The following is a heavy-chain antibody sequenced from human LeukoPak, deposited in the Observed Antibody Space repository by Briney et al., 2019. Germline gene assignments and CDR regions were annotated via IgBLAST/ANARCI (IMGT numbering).Heavy chain of an antibody. CDR1: GGSFSGYY. J-gene: IGHJ4*02. Sequence: PSETLSLTCAVYGGSFSGYYWSWIRQPPGKGLEWIGEINHSGSTNYNPSLKSRVTISVDTSKNQFSLKLSYVTAADTAVYYCARGEIAAAAKGYFDYWGQGTLVTVSS. D-gene: IGHD6-13*01. V-gene: IGHV4-34*01. CDR3: ARGEIAAAAKGYFDY. CDR2: INHSGST.